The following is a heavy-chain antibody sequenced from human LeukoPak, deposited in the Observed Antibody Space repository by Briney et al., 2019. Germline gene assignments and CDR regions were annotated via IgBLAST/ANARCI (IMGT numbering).Heavy chain of an antibody. CDR3: AKDDGLIMFSS. J-gene: IGHJ5*02. V-gene: IGHV3-23*01. D-gene: IGHD3-16*01. Sequence: GGSLRLSCAASEFSVGSNYMTWVRQAPGKGLEWVSAISGSGGSTYYADSVKGRFTISRDNSKNTLYLQMNSLRAEDTAVYYCAKDDGLIMFSSWGQGTLVTVSS. CDR2: ISGSGGST. CDR1: EFSVGSNY.